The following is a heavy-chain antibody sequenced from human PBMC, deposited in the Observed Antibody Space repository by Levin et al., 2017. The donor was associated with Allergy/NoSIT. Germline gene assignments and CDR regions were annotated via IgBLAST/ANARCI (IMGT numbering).Heavy chain of an antibody. CDR1: GFTFSSYD. CDR2: IGTAADT. J-gene: IGHJ2*01. D-gene: IGHD6-19*01. V-gene: IGHV3-13*01. Sequence: LSLPCAASGFTFSSYDMHWVRQAPGKGLEWVAAIGTAADTFYPDSVKGRFTISRENAMNSLYLEMNSLTAGDTAVYYCARDGAVAGRFMANWYFNLWGRGTLVTVSS. CDR3: ARDGAVAGRFMANWYFNL.